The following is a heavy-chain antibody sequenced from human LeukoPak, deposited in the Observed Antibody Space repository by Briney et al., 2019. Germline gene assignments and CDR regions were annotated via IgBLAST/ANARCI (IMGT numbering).Heavy chain of an antibody. CDR2: ISGSGGST. CDR3: AKDPDYYDSSGYSHFDH. CDR1: GFTFSSYA. D-gene: IGHD3-22*01. J-gene: IGHJ4*02. V-gene: IGHV3-23*01. Sequence: PGGSLRLSCAASGFTFSSYAMSWVRQAPGKGLEWVSAISGSGGSTYYADSVKGRFTISRDNSKNTLYLQMNSLRAEDTAVYYCAKDPDYYDSSGYSHFDHWGQGTLVTVSS.